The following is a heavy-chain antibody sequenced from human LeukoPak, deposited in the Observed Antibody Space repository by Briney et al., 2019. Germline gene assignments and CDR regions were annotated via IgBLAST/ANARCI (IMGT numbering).Heavy chain of an antibody. V-gene: IGHV4-34*01. D-gene: IGHD3-9*01. CDR2: INHSGRI. CDR1: GGSFSGYY. J-gene: IGHJ6*02. CDR3: ARSYDILTGYPYYYGMDV. Sequence: PSETLSLTCAVYGGSFSGYYWSWIRQPPGKGLEWIGEINHSGRIQYNPSLKSRVTISVDTSKNQFSLNLSSVTAVDTAVYYCARSYDILTGYPYYYGMDVWGQGTTVTVSS.